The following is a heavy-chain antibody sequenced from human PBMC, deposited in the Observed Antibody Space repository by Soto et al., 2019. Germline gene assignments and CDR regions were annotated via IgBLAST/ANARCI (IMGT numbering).Heavy chain of an antibody. CDR3: VRENYFYGMDV. V-gene: IGHV3-66*01. Sequence: EVQLVESGGTLVQPGGSLKLSCAASGFDASVNFMTWVRQAPGKGLEWVTAINNAGTTFYADSVKGRFSISGDDSKTSLYLQMNSLRVEDTAMYYCVRENYFYGMDVWGQGTAVTVSS. J-gene: IGHJ6*02. CDR2: INNAGTT. CDR1: GFDASVNF.